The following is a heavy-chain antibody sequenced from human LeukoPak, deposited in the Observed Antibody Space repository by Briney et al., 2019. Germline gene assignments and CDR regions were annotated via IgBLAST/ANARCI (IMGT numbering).Heavy chain of an antibody. CDR3: ARRDDSSGYHKIFDY. CDR2: IYYGENT. V-gene: IGHV4-39*01. D-gene: IGHD3-22*01. J-gene: IGHJ4*02. CDR1: GGSISSGPYY. Sequence: PSETLSLTCTVSGGSISSGPYYWGWIRQPPGTGLAWLGNIYYGENTYYNPSLKSRVTISIDTSKNQFYLKLSSLTAADTAVYYCARRDDSSGYHKIFDYWGPGTLVTVSS.